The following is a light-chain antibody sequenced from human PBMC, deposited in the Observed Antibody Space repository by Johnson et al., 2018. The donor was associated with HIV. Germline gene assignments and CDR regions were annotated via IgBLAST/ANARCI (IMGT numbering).Light chain of an antibody. Sequence: QSVLTQPPSVSAAPGQKVTISCSGSSSNIGNNYVSWYQHLPGTAPKLLIYEDYKRPSGIPDRFSGSKSGTSATLGITGLQTGDEADYYCGTWDSSLSAGVFGTGTEVTVL. J-gene: IGLJ1*01. CDR1: SSNIGNNY. CDR2: EDY. V-gene: IGLV1-51*02. CDR3: GTWDSSLSAGV.